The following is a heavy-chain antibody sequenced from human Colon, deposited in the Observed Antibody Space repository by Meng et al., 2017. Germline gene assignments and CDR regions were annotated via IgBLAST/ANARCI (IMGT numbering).Heavy chain of an antibody. CDR1: GGSIKSGGYH. Sequence: QVHLHESGPGLVGPSDGLSLVCTVTGGSIKSGGYHGSWVRQHPGKGLEYIGFMYDSGTTDYNPSLRSRVSISEIGSSKNQFSLTLRSVTAADTATYFCARDSLYGTDYWGQGVLVTVSS. V-gene: IGHV4-31*03. D-gene: IGHD4-17*01. J-gene: IGHJ4*02. CDR3: ARDSLYGTDY. CDR2: MYDSGTT.